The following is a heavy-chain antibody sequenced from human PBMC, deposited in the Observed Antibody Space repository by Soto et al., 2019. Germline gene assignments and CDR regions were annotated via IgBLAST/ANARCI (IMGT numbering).Heavy chain of an antibody. Sequence: ASVKVSCKASGYTFSSFGISWVRQAPGQGPEWVGWINPYNGHTDSAQSLQGRVTVSTDTSTSTAYMELRSLRADDTAGYYCARPSGYGHGWGDLGYDAFDIWGQETMVTVAS. J-gene: IGHJ3*02. D-gene: IGHD5-18*01. V-gene: IGHV1-18*01. CDR2: INPYNGHT. CDR3: ARPSGYGHGWGDLGYDAFDI. CDR1: GYTFSSFG.